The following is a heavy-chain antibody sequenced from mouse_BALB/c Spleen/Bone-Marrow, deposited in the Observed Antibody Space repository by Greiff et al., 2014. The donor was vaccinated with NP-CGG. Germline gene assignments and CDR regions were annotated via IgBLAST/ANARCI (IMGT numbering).Heavy chain of an antibody. V-gene: IGHV5-17*02. D-gene: IGHD1-1*01. CDR3: ARSGCYGSSPYYAMDY. J-gene: IGHJ4*01. CDR1: GFTFSSFG. Sequence: DVKLVESGGGLVQPGGSRKLSCAASGFTFSSFGMHWVRQAPEKGLEWVAYISSGSSTIYYADTVRGRFTISRDNPKNTLFLQMASIRSKDTAMYYCARSGCYGSSPYYAMDYWGQGTSVTVSS. CDR2: ISSGSSTI.